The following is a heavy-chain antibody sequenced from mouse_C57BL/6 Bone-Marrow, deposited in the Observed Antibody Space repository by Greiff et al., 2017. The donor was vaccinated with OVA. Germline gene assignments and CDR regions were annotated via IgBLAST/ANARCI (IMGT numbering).Heavy chain of an antibody. V-gene: IGHV1-55*01. CDR2: IYPGSGST. CDR1: GYTFTSYS. J-gene: IGHJ2*01. CDR3: ARERLYYVDY. Sequence: QVQLQQSGAELVKPGASVKLSCKASGYTFTSYSITWVKQRPGQGLEWIGDIYPGSGSTNYNEKFKSKATLTVNTSSSTAYMQLNSLTSEESAVDYGARERLYYVDYWGQGTTLTVSS.